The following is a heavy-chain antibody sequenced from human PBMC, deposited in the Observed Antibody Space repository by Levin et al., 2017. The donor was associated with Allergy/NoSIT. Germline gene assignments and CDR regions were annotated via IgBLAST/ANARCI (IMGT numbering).Heavy chain of an antibody. CDR2: ISWNSGSI. D-gene: IGHD3-22*01. CDR1: GFTFDDYA. CDR3: AKDGSPYYDSSGYYYY. V-gene: IGHV3-9*01. J-gene: IGHJ4*02. Sequence: SLRLSCAASGFTFDDYAMHWVRQAPGKGLEWVSGISWNSGSIGYADSVKGRFTISRDNAKNSLYLQMNSLRAEDTALYYCAKDGSPYYDSSGYYYYWGQGTLVTVSS.